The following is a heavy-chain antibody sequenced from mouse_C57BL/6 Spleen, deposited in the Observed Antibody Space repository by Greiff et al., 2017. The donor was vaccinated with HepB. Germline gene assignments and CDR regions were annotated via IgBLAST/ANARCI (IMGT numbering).Heavy chain of an antibody. CDR2: INPNNGGT. CDR3: ARKGIYYGKGEDFDY. D-gene: IGHD2-1*01. V-gene: IGHV1-26*01. CDR1: GYTFTDYY. J-gene: IGHJ2*01. Sequence: EVQLQQSGPELVKPGASVKISCKASGYTFTDYYMNWVKQSHGKSLEWIGDINPNNGGTSYNQKFKGKATLTVDKSSSTAYMELRSLTSEDSAVYYCARKGIYYGKGEDFDYWGQGTTLTVSS.